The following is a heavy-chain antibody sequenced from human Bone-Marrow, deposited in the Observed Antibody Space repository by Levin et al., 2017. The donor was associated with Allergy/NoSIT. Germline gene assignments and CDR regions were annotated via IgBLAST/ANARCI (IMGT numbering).Heavy chain of an antibody. CDR3: AKAGGRSWFDP. CDR1: GYSFPGSY. Sequence: ASVKVSCKTSGYSFPGSYIHWVRQAPGQGLEWMGRINCNSGDTKSTQKFQGRVAMTRDTSIGAAYMELSGLRSDDAAVYFCAKAGGRSWFDPWGQGTLVTVSS. J-gene: IGHJ5*02. V-gene: IGHV1-2*02. D-gene: IGHD3-10*01. CDR2: INCNSGDT.